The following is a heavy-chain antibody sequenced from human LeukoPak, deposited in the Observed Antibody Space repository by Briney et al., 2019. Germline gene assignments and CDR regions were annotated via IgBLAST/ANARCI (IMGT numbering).Heavy chain of an antibody. D-gene: IGHD3-10*01. CDR3: ARKWGGGSGTFDY. CDR2: IYPGNSDT. J-gene: IGHJ4*02. CDR1: GYSFTSYW. Sequence: GETLKISCKGSGYSFTSYWIACVRQMPGKGLEWMGIIYPGNSDTSYSPSFQGQVTISADKSISTAYLQWSSLQASDTAMYYCARKWGGGSGTFDYWGQGTLVTVSS. V-gene: IGHV5-51*01.